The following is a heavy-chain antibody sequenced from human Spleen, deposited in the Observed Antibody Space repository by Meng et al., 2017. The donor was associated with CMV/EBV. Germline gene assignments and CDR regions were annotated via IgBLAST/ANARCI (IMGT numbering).Heavy chain of an antibody. Sequence: SETLSLTCTVSGGSISSSSYYWGWIRQPPGKGLEWIGTIYYSGSTYYNPSLKSRVTILVDTSKNQFSLQLTSVTAADTAVYYCARRDISGYWYFDLWGRGTLVTVSS. CDR2: IYYSGST. CDR3: ARRDISGYWYFDL. J-gene: IGHJ2*01. D-gene: IGHD3-10*01. V-gene: IGHV4-39*01. CDR1: GGSISSSSYY.